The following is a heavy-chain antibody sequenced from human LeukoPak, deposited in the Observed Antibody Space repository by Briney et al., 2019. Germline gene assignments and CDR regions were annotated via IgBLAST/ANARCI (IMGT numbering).Heavy chain of an antibody. D-gene: IGHD6-19*01. CDR3: AKIGSGNWFDR. J-gene: IGHJ5*02. CDR2: ISGSGGST. V-gene: IGHV3-23*01. CDR1: GYSIVSDS. Sequence: ETLSLTCRVSGYSIVSDSYWGWIRQPPGKGLEWVSAISGSGGSTYYADSVNGRFPNSRDNSKNTLYLQMSSLRAEATAVYYCAKIGSGNWFDRGGQGTLVTVSS.